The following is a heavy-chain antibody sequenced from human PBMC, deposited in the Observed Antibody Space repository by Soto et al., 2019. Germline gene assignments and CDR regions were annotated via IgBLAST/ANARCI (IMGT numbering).Heavy chain of an antibody. CDR2: IKTNTGGGPT. J-gene: IGHJ6*01. D-gene: IGHD3-16*01. CDR1: GLTISNAW. Sequence: EVQLVDSGGGFIYPGGSLRLSCAASGLTISNAWMNWVRQAPGKGLEWVGRIKTNTGGGPTEYAAAVKGRFTVSRDDSKSTLYMQMNSLKTEDTAVSYCTTGSVGGVWGPGTMVTVSS. CDR3: TTGSVGGV. V-gene: IGHV3-15*07.